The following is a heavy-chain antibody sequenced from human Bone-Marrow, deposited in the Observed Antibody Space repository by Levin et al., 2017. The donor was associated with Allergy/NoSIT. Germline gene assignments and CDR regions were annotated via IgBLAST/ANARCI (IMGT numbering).Heavy chain of an antibody. CDR3: ARFLAAHDL. Sequence: PGGSLRLSCAASGFKFRVFEMNWVRQAPGKGLDWVAYISHSGTTIKYADSVKGRFSISRDNAKNSLSLHMDGLRVEDTAVYYCARFLAAHDLWGQGTLVTVSS. CDR2: ISHSGTTI. V-gene: IGHV3-48*03. D-gene: IGHD6-25*01. CDR1: GFKFRVFE. J-gene: IGHJ5*02.